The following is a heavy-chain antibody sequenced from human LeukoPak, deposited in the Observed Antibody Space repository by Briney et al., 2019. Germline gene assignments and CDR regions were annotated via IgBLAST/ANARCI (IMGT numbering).Heavy chain of an antibody. CDR1: GFNFSTSR. J-gene: IGHJ5*02. V-gene: IGHV3-21*01. CDR3: ARDLWGRSSSWYSTGPVRPFDP. D-gene: IGHD6-13*01. CDR2: ISTSDNYM. Sequence: PGGSLRLSCAASGFNFSTSRMNWVRQAPGKGLEWVSSISTSDNYMYYGDSVRGRFTISRDNSKNSVYLQMNSLRAEDTAVYYCARDLWGRSSSWYSTGPVRPFDPWGQGTLVTVSS.